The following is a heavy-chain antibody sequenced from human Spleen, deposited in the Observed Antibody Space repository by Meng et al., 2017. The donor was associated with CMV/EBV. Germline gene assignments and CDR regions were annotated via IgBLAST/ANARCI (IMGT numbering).Heavy chain of an antibody. CDR3: AKATYCSSTSCYTFDY. J-gene: IGHJ4*02. CDR2: IYSGGSST. V-gene: IGHV3-23*03. CDR1: GFTFSSYA. Sequence: GESLKISCAASGFTFSSYAMSWVRQAPGKGLEWVSVIYSGGSSTDYADSVKGRFTISRDNSKNTLYPQMNSLRAEDTAVYYCAKATYCSSTSCYTFDYWGQGTLVTVSS. D-gene: IGHD2-2*02.